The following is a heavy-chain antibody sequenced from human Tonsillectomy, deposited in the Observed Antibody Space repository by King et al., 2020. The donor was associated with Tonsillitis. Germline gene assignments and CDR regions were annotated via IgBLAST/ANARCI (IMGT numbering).Heavy chain of an antibody. CDR3: ARDGGLLSPYWYFDL. J-gene: IGHJ2*01. CDR1: GYTFTNYY. CDR2: INPSGGST. V-gene: IGHV1-46*01. D-gene: IGHD2-21*02. Sequence: VQLVESGAEVKKPGASVKVSCKASGYTFTNYYMHWVRQAPGQGLEWMGFINPSGGSTSYAQKSQGRVTMTRDTSTSTVYMELSSLRSEDTAVYYCARDGGLLSPYWYFDLWGRGTLVTVSS.